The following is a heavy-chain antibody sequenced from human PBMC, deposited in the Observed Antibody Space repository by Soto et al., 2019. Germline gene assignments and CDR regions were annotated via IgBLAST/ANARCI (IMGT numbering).Heavy chain of an antibody. CDR2: IKQDESDK. V-gene: IGHV3-7*03. D-gene: IGHD3-16*02. CDR3: AAYCYTMTCTHFHGYS. J-gene: IGHJ5*02. Sequence: EVQLVESGGGLVKPGGSLRLSCAASGFTFTRYSMNWVRQAPGKGLEWVANIKQDESDKYYVDSVKGRFTISRDNAKNALYLQMNSLRVEDTAVYYCAAYCYTMTCTHFHGYSWGQGTQVTVSS. CDR1: GFTFTRYS.